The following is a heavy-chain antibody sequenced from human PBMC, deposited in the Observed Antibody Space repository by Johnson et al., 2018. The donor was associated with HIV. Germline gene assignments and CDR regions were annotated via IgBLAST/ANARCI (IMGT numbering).Heavy chain of an antibody. D-gene: IGHD3-22*01. J-gene: IGHJ3*02. CDR3: ARGHRYYYDSSGYYRGDAFDI. Sequence: QVQLVESGGGVVQPGRSLRLSCAASGFTFSSYAMHWVRQAPGKGLEWVAVISYDGSNKYYADSAKGRFTISRDNSKNTLYLQINSLRAEDTAVYYCARGHRYYYDSSGYYRGDAFDIWGQGTMVTVSS. CDR2: ISYDGSNK. CDR1: GFTFSSYA. V-gene: IGHV3-30-3*01.